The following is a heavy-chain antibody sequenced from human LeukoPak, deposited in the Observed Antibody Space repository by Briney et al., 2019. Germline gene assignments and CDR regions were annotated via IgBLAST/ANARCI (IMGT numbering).Heavy chain of an antibody. D-gene: IGHD3-10*01. CDR1: GGSISSYY. Sequence: PSETLSLTCTVSGGSISSYYWSWIRQPPGKGLEWIGYIYYSGSTNYNPSLKNRVTISVDTSKNQFSLKLSSVTAADTAVYYCAGRFGENNDYWGQGTLVTVSS. CDR3: AGRFGENNDY. J-gene: IGHJ4*02. V-gene: IGHV4-59*08. CDR2: IYYSGST.